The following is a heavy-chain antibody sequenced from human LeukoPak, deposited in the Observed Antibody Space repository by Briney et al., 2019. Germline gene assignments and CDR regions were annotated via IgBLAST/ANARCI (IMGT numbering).Heavy chain of an antibody. J-gene: IGHJ4*02. Sequence: GGSLRLSCAASGFTFSSYSMNWVRQAPGKGLEWVSSISSSSSYIYYADSVKGRFTISRDNAKNSLYLQMNSLRAEDTAVYYCATAPEGIAVANEHWGQGTLVTVSS. V-gene: IGHV3-21*01. CDR3: ATAPEGIAVANEH. D-gene: IGHD6-19*01. CDR2: ISSSSSYI. CDR1: GFTFSSYS.